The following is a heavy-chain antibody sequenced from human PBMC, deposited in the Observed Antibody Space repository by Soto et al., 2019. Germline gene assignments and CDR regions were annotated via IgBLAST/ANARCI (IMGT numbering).Heavy chain of an antibody. CDR3: ARDLDAFDM. CDR2: ISDSSSAI. Sequence: PGGSLRLSCAASGFTFSTYSMNWVRQAPGKGLEWVSYISDSSSAIYYADSVKGRFTISRDDAKNSLYLQMNSLRVEDTAVYYCARDLDAFDMWGQGTMVTVSS. V-gene: IGHV3-48*01. J-gene: IGHJ3*02. CDR1: GFTFSTYS.